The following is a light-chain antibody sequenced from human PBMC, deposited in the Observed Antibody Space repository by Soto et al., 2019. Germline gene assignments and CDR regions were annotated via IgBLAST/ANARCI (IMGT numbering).Light chain of an antibody. J-gene: IGKJ1*01. Sequence: EIVLTQSPATLSVSPVERATLSCRASQSVSSNLAWYQQKPGQAPRLLIYVASTRATGVPARFSGSGSGREFTLTISSLQSEDFAVYYCQQYNNWPRGTFGQGTKVDIK. CDR3: QQYNNWPRGT. CDR1: QSVSSN. V-gene: IGKV3-15*01. CDR2: VAS.